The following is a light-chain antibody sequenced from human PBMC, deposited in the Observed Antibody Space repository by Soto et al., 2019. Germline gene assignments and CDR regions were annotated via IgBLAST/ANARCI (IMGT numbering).Light chain of an antibody. J-gene: IGLJ1*01. CDR1: SSNIGSNT. Sequence: SALTQPPSASGTPGQRVTISCSGSSSNIGSNTVNWYQQLPGTAPKLLIYSNSQRPSGVPDRFSGSKSGTSASLAISGLQSEDEADYYCAAWDDSVNGYVFGTGTKGTVL. V-gene: IGLV1-44*01. CDR3: AAWDDSVNGYV. CDR2: SNS.